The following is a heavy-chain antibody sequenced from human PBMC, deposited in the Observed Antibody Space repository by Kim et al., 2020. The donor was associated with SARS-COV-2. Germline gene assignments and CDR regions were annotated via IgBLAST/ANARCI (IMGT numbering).Heavy chain of an antibody. J-gene: IGHJ4*01. V-gene: IGHV3-23*01. CDR2: ISGGSLHT. CDR1: GFTFSSLV. CDR3: ATRPSSPTDWREFDF. Sequence: GGSLRLSCAASGFTFSSLVMNWVRQAPGEGLEWVSSISGGSLHTFYADSVKGRFTITRDDSRNTLYLQMNSLRAEDTAVYYCATRPSSPTDWREFDFWG. D-gene: IGHD3-9*01.